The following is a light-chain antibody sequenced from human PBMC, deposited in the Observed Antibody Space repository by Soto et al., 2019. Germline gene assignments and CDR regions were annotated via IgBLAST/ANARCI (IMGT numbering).Light chain of an antibody. CDR2: EVS. V-gene: IGLV2-14*01. CDR1: SSDVGGYNY. Sequence: QYALTQPASVSGSPGQSITISCTGTSSDVGGYNYVSWYQQHPGKAPKLMIYEVSYRPSGVSNRFSGSKSGNTASLTISGLQAEDEADYHCSSYTSSRTLVFGGGTKVTVL. CDR3: SSYTSSRTLV. J-gene: IGLJ2*01.